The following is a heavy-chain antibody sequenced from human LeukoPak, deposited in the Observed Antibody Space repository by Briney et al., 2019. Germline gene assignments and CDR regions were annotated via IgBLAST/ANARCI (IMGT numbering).Heavy chain of an antibody. V-gene: IGHV4-30-2*01. CDR3: AREKADYYYGMDV. CDR1: GGSISSGGYS. J-gene: IGHJ6*02. CDR2: IYHSGST. Sequence: SSETLSLTCAVSGGSISSGGYSWSWIRQPPGKGLEWIGYIYHSGSTYYNPSLKSRVTISVDRSKNQFSLKLSSVTAADTAVYYCAREKADYYYGMDVWGQGTTVTVSS.